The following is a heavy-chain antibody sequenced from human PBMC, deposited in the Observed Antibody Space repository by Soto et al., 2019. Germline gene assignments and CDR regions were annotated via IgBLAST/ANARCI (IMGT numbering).Heavy chain of an antibody. CDR1: GGSFSGYY. CDR3: ARGRGITMVRGVISYYYYGMDV. Sequence: NPSETLSLTCAFYGGSFSGYYWSWIRQPPGKGLEWIGEINHSGSTNYNPSLKSRVTISVDTSKNQFSLKLSSVTAADTAVYYCARGRGITMVRGVISYYYYGMDVWGQGTTVTVSS. J-gene: IGHJ6*02. V-gene: IGHV4-34*01. D-gene: IGHD3-10*01. CDR2: INHSGST.